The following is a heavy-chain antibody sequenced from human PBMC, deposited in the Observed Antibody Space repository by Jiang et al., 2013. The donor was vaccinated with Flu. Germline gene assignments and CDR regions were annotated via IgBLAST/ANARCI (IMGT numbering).Heavy chain of an antibody. J-gene: IGHJ4*02. D-gene: IGHD3-22*01. CDR2: ISGSGGST. CDR3: AKTDYYDSSGYYSTQVY. Sequence: VQLVESGGGLVQPGGSLRLSCAASGFTFSSYAMSWVRQAPGKGLEWVSAISGSGGSTYYADSVKGRFTISRDNSKNTLYLQMNSLRAEDTAVYYCAKTDYYDSSGYYSTQVYWGQGTLVTVSS. CDR1: GFTFSSYA. V-gene: IGHV3-23*04.